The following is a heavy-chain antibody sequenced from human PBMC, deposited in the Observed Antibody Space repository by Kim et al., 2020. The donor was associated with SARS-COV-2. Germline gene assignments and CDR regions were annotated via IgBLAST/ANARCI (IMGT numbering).Heavy chain of an antibody. CDR2: LNPNSGGT. J-gene: IGHJ4*02. CDR3: ATVRGGGGIHYFDY. V-gene: IGHV1-2*02. CDR1: GDTFNGYY. D-gene: IGHD3-16*01. Sequence: ASVKVSCKASGDTFNGYYIEWVRQAPGQGLEWMGWLNPNSGGTNYAKKFQGRVRMTSDTSISTAYLYLSALRSDDTAVYYCATVRGGGGIHYFDYWGQGTLVTVSS.